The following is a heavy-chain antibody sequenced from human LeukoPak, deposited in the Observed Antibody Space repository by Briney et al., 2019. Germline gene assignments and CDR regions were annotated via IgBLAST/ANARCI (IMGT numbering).Heavy chain of an antibody. CDR1: GYTFSNYG. CDR2: ISGFNGHT. CDR3: ARAWLRRKYYYYMDV. Sequence: ASVTVSCKASGYTFSNYGMIWVRQAPGHGLEWMGWISGFNGHTKYSQKSQGRVTMTTDTSTSTAYMEVRSLRSDDTAVYYCARAWLRRKYYYYMDVWGQGTLVTVSS. V-gene: IGHV1-18*04. D-gene: IGHD5-12*01. J-gene: IGHJ6*03.